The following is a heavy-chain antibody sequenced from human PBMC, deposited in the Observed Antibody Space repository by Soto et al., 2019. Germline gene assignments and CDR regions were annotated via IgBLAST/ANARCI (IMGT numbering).Heavy chain of an antibody. V-gene: IGHV3-23*01. CDR2: ISGSGGST. Sequence: EVQLLESGGGLVQPGGSLRLSCAASGFTFSSYAMSWVRQAPGKGLEWVSAISGSGGSTYYAGSVKGRFTISRDNSKNTLYLQMNSLRAEDTAVYYCAKVGCSSTSCYSWYYYYYMDVWGKGTTVTVSS. CDR1: GFTFSSYA. D-gene: IGHD2-2*01. J-gene: IGHJ6*03. CDR3: AKVGCSSTSCYSWYYYYYMDV.